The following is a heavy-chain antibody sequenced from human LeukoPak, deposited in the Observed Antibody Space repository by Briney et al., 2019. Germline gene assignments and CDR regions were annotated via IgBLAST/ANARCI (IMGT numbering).Heavy chain of an antibody. V-gene: IGHV3-23*01. J-gene: IGHJ4*02. Sequence: GGSLRLSCAASGSTFSNYAMSWVRQAPGKGLEWVSGISGIGGCTYGADSVKGRFTISRDNSKNTLYLQMSSLRAEDTAVYYCARGPQSSGYYSSDYWGQGTLVTVSS. CDR1: GSTFSNYA. CDR2: ISGIGGCT. CDR3: ARGPQSSGYYSSDY. D-gene: IGHD3-22*01.